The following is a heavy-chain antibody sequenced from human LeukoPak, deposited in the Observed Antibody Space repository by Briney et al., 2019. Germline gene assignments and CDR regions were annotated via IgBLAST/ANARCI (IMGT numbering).Heavy chain of an antibody. Sequence: GGSLRLSCAASGFTFSSYGRHWVRQAPGKGLEWVAFIRYDGSNKYYADSVKARFTISRDNSKNTLYLQMNSLRAEDTAVYYCAKDSSSGSSGSFRDYWGQGTLVTVSS. CDR1: GFTFSSYG. D-gene: IGHD3-22*01. CDR2: IRYDGSNK. V-gene: IGHV3-30*02. J-gene: IGHJ4*02. CDR3: AKDSSSGSSGSFRDY.